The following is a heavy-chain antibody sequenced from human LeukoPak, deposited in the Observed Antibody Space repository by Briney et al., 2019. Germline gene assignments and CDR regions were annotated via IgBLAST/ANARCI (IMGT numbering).Heavy chain of an antibody. V-gene: IGHV1-18*01. CDR2: ISAYNGNT. J-gene: IGHJ6*02. CDR3: ASDPPYCSSTSCYWLDYYGMDV. D-gene: IGHD2-2*01. Sequence: ASVKVSCKASGYTFTSYGISWVRQAPGQGLEWMGWISAYNGNTNYAQKLQGRVTITADESTSTAYMELSSLRSEDTAVYYCASDPPYCSSTSCYWLDYYGMDVWGQGTTVTVSS. CDR1: GYTFTSYG.